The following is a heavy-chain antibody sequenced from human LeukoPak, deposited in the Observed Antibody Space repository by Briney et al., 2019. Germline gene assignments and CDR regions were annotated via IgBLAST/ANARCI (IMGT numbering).Heavy chain of an antibody. Sequence: ASVTVPCKVSGYTLTELSMHWVRQAPGKGLEWMGGFDPEDGETIYAQKFQGRVTMTEDTSTDTAYMELSSLRSEDTAVYYCATGYDSSGYYSGVFYYYGMDVWGQGTTVTVSS. J-gene: IGHJ6*02. D-gene: IGHD3-22*01. V-gene: IGHV1-24*01. CDR1: GYTLTELS. CDR3: ATGYDSSGYYSGVFYYYGMDV. CDR2: FDPEDGET.